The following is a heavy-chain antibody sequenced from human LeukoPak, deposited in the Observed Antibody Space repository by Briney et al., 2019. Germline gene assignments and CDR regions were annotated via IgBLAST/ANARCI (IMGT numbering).Heavy chain of an antibody. CDR1: GFTVSSNY. CDR3: GRCPYDSSGYYSQYYFDY. J-gene: IGHJ4*02. D-gene: IGHD3-22*01. Sequence: GGSLRLSCAASGFTVSSNYMSWVRQAPGKGLEWVSVIYSGGSTYYADSVKGRFTISRDNSKNTLYLQMNSLRAEDTAVYYCGRCPYDSSGYYSQYYFDYWGQGTLVTVSS. CDR2: IYSGGST. V-gene: IGHV3-66*02.